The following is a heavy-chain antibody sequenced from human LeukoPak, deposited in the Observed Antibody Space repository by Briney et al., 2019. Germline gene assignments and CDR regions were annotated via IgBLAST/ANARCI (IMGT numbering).Heavy chain of an antibody. J-gene: IGHJ4*02. CDR3: VKGKIDGSGSYLHY. CDR2: ISSNGGST. CDR1: GFAFSSYA. Sequence: PGGSLRLSCSASGFAFSSYAMHWVRQAPGKGLEYVSAISSNGGSTYYADSVKGRFTIFRDNSKNTLYLQMSSLRAEDTAVYYCVKGKIDGSGSYLHYWGQGTLVTVSS. D-gene: IGHD3-10*01. V-gene: IGHV3-64D*09.